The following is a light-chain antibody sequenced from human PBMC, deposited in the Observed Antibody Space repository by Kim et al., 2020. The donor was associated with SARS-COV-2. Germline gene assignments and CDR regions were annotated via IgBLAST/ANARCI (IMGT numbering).Light chain of an antibody. CDR2: AAS. CDR3: QQYYSYPLT. V-gene: IGKV1-8*01. J-gene: IGKJ4*01. Sequence: ASTGDRVTITCRASQGISSYLAWYQQKPGKAPKLLIYAASTLQSGVPSRSSGSGSGTDFTLTISCLQSEDFATYYCQQYYSYPLTFGGGTKVDIK. CDR1: QGISSY.